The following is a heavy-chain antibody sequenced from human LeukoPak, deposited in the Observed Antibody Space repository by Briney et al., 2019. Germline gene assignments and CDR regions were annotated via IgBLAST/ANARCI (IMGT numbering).Heavy chain of an antibody. Sequence: SETLSLTCTVSDFSLNSGYHWGWARQPPGTGLEWIGSMHHSGSTYYNPSLKSRVTMSTDTSKSQFSLKLSSVTAADTAVYYCARDRSYFTFDYWGQGTLVTVSS. CDR1: DFSLNSGYH. CDR3: ARDRSYFTFDY. CDR2: MHHSGST. D-gene: IGHD3-10*01. V-gene: IGHV4-38-2*02. J-gene: IGHJ4*02.